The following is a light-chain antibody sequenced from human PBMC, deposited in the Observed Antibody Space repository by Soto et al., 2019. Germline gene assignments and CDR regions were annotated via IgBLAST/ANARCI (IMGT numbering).Light chain of an antibody. V-gene: IGKV3-15*01. J-gene: IGKJ1*01. Sequence: EIVMTQSPATLSVSPGERATLSCRASQSISNNLAWYHQRPGQAPRLLIYGASTRATGIPARFSGSGSGTEFTLTISSMQSEDFAVYYCQQYNNWWSFGKGTRVEIK. CDR3: QQYNNWWS. CDR2: GAS. CDR1: QSISNN.